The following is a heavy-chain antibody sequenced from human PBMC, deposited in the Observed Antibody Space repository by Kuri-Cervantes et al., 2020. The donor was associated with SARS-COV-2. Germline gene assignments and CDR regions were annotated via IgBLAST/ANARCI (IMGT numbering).Heavy chain of an antibody. CDR2: ISYDGSNK. J-gene: IGHJ5*02. D-gene: IGHD6-13*01. Sequence: GGSLRLSCAASGFTFSSYAMHWVRQAPGKRLEWVAVISYDGSNKYYADSVKGRFTISRDNSKNTLYLQMNSLRADDTAVYYCAKDPYRSSWYGFDPWGQGTQVTVSS. V-gene: IGHV3-30-3*01. CDR1: GFTFSSYA. CDR3: AKDPYRSSWYGFDP.